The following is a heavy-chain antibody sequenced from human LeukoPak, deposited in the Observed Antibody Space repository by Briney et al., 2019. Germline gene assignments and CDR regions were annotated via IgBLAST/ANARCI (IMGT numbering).Heavy chain of an antibody. J-gene: IGHJ3*02. D-gene: IGHD2-15*01. V-gene: IGHV1-46*01. CDR3: ARDLVVAAMGGDAFDI. CDR2: INPSGGST. Sequence: ASVKVSCKASGYTFTSYYMHWVRQAPGQGLEWMGIINPSGGSTNYAQKFQGRVTITTDESTSTAYMELSSLRSEDTAVYYCARDLVVAAMGGDAFDIWGQGTMVTVSS. CDR1: GYTFTSYY.